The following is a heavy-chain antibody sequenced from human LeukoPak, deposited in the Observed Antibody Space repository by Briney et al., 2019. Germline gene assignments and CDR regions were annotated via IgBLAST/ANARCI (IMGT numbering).Heavy chain of an antibody. CDR3: AREYSGSYYMRAFDI. CDR1: GGSFSGYY. J-gene: IGHJ3*02. D-gene: IGHD3-10*01. Sequence: SETLSLTCAVYGGSFSGYYWGWIRQPPGKGLEWIGSLYYSGSTYYNPSLKSRVTISVDTSKNQFSLKLSSVTAADTAVYYCAREYSGSYYMRAFDIWGQGTMVTVSS. V-gene: IGHV4-34*01. CDR2: LYYSGST.